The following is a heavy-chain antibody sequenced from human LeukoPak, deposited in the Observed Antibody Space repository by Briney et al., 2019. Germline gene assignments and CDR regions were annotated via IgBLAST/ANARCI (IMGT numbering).Heavy chain of an antibody. V-gene: IGHV4-39*01. J-gene: IGHJ4*02. CDR2: IYYSGST. D-gene: IGHD2-15*01. CDR3: ARTPAEDIVVVVAATTEDY. Sequence: SETLSLTCSVSGGSISSSSYHWAWIRQPPGKGLEWIGSIYYSGSTYYNPSLKSRVTISVDTSKNQFSLKLSSVTAADTAVYYCARTPAEDIVVVVAATTEDYWGQGTLVTVSS. CDR1: GGSISSSSYH.